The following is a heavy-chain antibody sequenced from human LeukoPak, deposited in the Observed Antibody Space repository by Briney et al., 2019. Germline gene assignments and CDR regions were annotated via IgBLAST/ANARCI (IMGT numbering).Heavy chain of an antibody. Sequence: GASVKVSCKASGYTFTSYAMHWVRQAPGQRLDGMGGINAGNGNTEYSQKFQGRVTITRDTSASTAYMELSSLRSEDTAVYYCARVYDFWSGYPHFDYWGQGTLVTVSS. V-gene: IGHV1-3*01. CDR3: ARVYDFWSGYPHFDY. CDR1: GYTFTSYA. J-gene: IGHJ4*02. D-gene: IGHD3-3*01. CDR2: INAGNGNT.